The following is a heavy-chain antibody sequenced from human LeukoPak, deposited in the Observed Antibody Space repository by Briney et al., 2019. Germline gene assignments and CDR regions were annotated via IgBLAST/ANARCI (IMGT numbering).Heavy chain of an antibody. Sequence: GWSLRLSCAASGFTFSNSDMHWVRQAPGKGLEWVSAIGTAGDTYYAVSVKGRFTISRENAKNSLYLQMNSLRPGDTAVYYCAREGPTVGSKWDNWYFDLWGRGTLVTVSS. D-gene: IGHD1-26*01. V-gene: IGHV3-13*01. CDR2: IGTAGDT. J-gene: IGHJ2*01. CDR3: AREGPTVGSKWDNWYFDL. CDR1: GFTFSNSD.